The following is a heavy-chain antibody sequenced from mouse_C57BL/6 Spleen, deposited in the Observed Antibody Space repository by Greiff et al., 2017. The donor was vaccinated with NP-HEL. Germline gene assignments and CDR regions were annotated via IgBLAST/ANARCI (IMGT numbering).Heavy chain of an antibody. J-gene: IGHJ1*03. CDR3: ARTTPGYFDV. V-gene: IGHV5-16*01. CDR2: INYDGSST. D-gene: IGHD1-1*01. CDR1: GFTFSDYY. Sequence: EVKLVESEGGLVQPGSSMKLSCTASGFTFSDYYMAWVRQVPEKGLEWVANINYDGSSTYYLDSLKSRFIISRDNAKNILYLQMSSLKSEDTATYYCARTTPGYFDVWGTGTTVTVSS.